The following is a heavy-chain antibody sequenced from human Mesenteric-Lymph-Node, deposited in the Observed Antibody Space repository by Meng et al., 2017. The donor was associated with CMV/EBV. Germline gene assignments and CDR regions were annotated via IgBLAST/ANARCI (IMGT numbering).Heavy chain of an antibody. V-gene: IGHV4-59*01. J-gene: IGHJ6*02. CDR2: IYYSGST. CDR1: GGSISSYY. CDR3: ARAPPAIYDFWSGYYPPDGMDV. Sequence: SETLSLTCTVSGGSISSYYWSWTRQPPGKGLEWIGYIYYSGSTNYNPSLKSRVTISVDTSKNQFSLKLSSVTAADTAVYYCARAPPAIYDFWSGYYPPDGMDVWGQGTTVTVSS. D-gene: IGHD3-3*01.